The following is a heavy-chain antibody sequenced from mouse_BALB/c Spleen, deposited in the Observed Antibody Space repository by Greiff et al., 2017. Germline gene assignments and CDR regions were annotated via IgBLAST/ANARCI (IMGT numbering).Heavy chain of an antibody. CDR2: ISSGGGST. J-gene: IGHJ4*01. V-gene: IGHV5-12-1*01. CDR1: GFAFSSYD. Sequence: EVKVVESGGGLVKPGGSLKLSCAASGFAFSSYDMSWVRQTPEKRLEWVAYISSGGGSTYYPDTVKGRFTISRDNAKNTLYLQMSSLKSEDTAMYYCARQGGYYAMDYWGQGTSVTVSS. CDR3: ARQGGYYAMDY.